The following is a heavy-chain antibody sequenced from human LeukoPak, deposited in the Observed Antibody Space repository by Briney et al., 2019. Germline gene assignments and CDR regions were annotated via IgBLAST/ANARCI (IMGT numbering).Heavy chain of an antibody. CDR2: ITGSTTWT. V-gene: IGHV3-23*01. D-gene: IGHD3-10*02. Sequence: GGSLRLSCEAPGFTFGDFGMTWVRQAPGKGLQWVSGITGSTTWTYYAASVKGRFTASRDNSQNTLHLQMNSLRADDTAVDYCARELVSSGTGYFDLWGRGTLVTVSS. CDR3: ARELVSSGTGYFDL. J-gene: IGHJ2*01. CDR1: GFTFGDFG.